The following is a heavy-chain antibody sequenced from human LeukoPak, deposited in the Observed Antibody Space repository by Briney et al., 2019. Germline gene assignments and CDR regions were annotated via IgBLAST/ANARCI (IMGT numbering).Heavy chain of an antibody. CDR1: GFTFSHYF. V-gene: IGHV3-11*04. CDR3: AREFGIVGATQFDY. CDR2: ISSNGYTI. D-gene: IGHD1-26*01. J-gene: IGHJ4*02. Sequence: GGSLRLSCSASGFTFSHYFMAWIRQAPGKGLEWVSYISSNGYTIYYADSVKGRFTVSRDNAKNSLYLQMNNLRGDDTAVYYCAREFGIVGATQFDYWGRGSLVTVSS.